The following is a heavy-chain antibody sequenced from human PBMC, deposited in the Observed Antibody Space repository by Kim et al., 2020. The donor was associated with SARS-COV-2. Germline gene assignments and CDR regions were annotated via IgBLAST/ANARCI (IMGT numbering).Heavy chain of an antibody. Sequence: ADSVKGRFTISRDNSKNSLYLQMNSLRDEDTAVYYCASYFSSTSCYYFDYWCQGALVTVSS. D-gene: IGHD2-2*01. CDR3: ASYFSSTSCYYFDY. J-gene: IGHJ4*02. V-gene: IGHV3-48*02.